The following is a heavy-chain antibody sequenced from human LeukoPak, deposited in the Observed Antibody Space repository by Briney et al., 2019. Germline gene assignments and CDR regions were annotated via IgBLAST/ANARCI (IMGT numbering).Heavy chain of an antibody. D-gene: IGHD3-22*01. J-gene: IGHJ3*02. CDR2: IYTSGST. CDR1: GGSISSGSYY. Sequence: SQTLSLTCTVSGGSISSGSYYWSWIRQPAGKGLEWIGRIYTSGSTNYNPSLKSRVTISVDTSKNQFSLKLSSVTAADTAVYYCAAGYDSSANDASDIWGQGTMVTVSS. CDR3: AAGYDSSANDASDI. V-gene: IGHV4-61*02.